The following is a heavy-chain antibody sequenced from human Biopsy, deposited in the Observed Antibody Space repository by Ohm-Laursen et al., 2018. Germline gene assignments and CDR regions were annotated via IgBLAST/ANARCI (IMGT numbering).Heavy chain of an antibody. CDR3: ARTPRDSFWSGSYKRGLWFDP. J-gene: IGHJ5*02. Sequence: SDTLSLTCSVSGASIRSYYWSWIRQSPEKGLEWIGHIYYTGTTNYDPSLKSRVTMSVDSAANQFSLRLTSVTAADTAVYYCARTPRDSFWSGSYKRGLWFDPWGQGTLVIVSS. CDR1: GASIRSYY. D-gene: IGHD3-3*01. V-gene: IGHV4-59*07. CDR2: IYYTGTT.